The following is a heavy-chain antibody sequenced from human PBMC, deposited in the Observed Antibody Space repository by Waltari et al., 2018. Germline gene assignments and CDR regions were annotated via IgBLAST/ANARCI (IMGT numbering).Heavy chain of an antibody. J-gene: IGHJ4*02. D-gene: IGHD6-19*01. Sequence: EVQVVESGGGLVKPGGSLRLSCAASGFTFSSHSMSWVRQAPGEWLEWVSSIIRDSTYIHYADSIQGRFTISRDDAKNSVFLQMNSLRAEDTAVYYCARNGATSGWLEFDSWGQGTLVTVSS. CDR3: ARNGATSGWLEFDS. CDR2: IIRDSTYI. CDR1: GFTFSSHS. V-gene: IGHV3-21*02.